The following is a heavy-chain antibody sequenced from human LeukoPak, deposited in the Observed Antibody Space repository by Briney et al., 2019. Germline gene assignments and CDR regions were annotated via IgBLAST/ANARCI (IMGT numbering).Heavy chain of an antibody. Sequence: GGSLRLSCAASGFTVSSNYMSWVRQAPGKGLEWVSVIYSDGTTYYADSVKGRFTISRDNSKNTLYLQMNSLRAEDTAVYYCARDSPYSDYLIGGAFNIWGQGIMVTVSS. CDR3: ARDSPYSDYLIGGAFNI. V-gene: IGHV3-53*01. CDR1: GFTVSSNY. J-gene: IGHJ3*02. D-gene: IGHD4-11*01. CDR2: IYSDGTT.